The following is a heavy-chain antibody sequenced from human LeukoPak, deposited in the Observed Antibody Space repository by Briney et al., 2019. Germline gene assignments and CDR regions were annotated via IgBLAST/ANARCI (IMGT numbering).Heavy chain of an antibody. CDR3: ARVVQYYDFWSGYSSFDY. CDR1: GYTFTGYY. Sequence: GASVKVSCKASGYTFTGYYMHWVRQAPGQGLEWMGWINPNSGGTNCAQKFQGRVTMTRDTSISTAYMELSRLRSDDTAVYYCARVVQYYDFWSGYSSFDYWGQGTLVTVSS. J-gene: IGHJ4*02. CDR2: INPNSGGT. V-gene: IGHV1-2*02. D-gene: IGHD3-3*01.